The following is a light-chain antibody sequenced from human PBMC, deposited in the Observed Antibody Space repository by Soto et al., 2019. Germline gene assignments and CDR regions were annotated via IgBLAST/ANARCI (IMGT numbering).Light chain of an antibody. Sequence: DIQMTQSPSTLSASVGDRVTITCRASQSISSWLAWYQQKPGKAPKLLIYKASSLESGVPSRFSGSGSGTEFTLTISSLQPDDFSSYYCQQYHSYSQAFAQGTKVAIK. CDR1: QSISSW. CDR2: KAS. V-gene: IGKV1-5*03. CDR3: QQYHSYSQA. J-gene: IGKJ1*01.